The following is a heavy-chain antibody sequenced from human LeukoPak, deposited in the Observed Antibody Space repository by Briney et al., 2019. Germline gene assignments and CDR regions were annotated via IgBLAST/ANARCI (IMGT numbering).Heavy chain of an antibody. V-gene: IGHV4-39*07. CDR3: ARDHSSSWYRGWLFDY. CDR1: GGSISSSSYY. CDR2: IYYSGST. J-gene: IGHJ4*02. Sequence: PSETLSLTCTVSGGSISSSSYYWGWIRQPPGKGLEWIGSIYYSGSTYYNPSLKSRVTISVDTSKNQFSLKLSSVTAADTAVYYCARDHSSSWYRGWLFDYWGQGTLVTVSS. D-gene: IGHD6-13*01.